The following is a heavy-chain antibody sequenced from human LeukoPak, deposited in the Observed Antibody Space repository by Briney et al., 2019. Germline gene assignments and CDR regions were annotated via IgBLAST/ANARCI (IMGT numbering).Heavy chain of an antibody. Sequence: GGSLRLSCSASGFTFSSYAMHWVRQAPGEGLEYVSAISNDGARRYYADSVKGRFTISRDNSKNTLYLQMSSLRAEDTAVYYCASGYGSGPYYKGYFDYWGQGTLVTVSS. CDR2: ISNDGARR. D-gene: IGHD3-10*01. CDR1: GFTFSSYA. CDR3: ASGYGSGPYYKGYFDY. V-gene: IGHV3-64D*09. J-gene: IGHJ4*02.